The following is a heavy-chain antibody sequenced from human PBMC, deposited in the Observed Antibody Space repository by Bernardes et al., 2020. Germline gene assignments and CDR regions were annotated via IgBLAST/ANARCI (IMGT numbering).Heavy chain of an antibody. CDR3: ARDGPSNWFDP. Sequence: VGSLILSCAASGFTFSSYWMSWVRQAPGQGLEWVANIKQDGSEKYYVDSVKGRFTISRDNAKNSLYLQMNSLRAEDTAVYYCARDGPSNWFDPWGQGTLVTVSS. V-gene: IGHV3-7*01. CDR1: GFTFSSYW. J-gene: IGHJ5*02. CDR2: IKQDGSEK.